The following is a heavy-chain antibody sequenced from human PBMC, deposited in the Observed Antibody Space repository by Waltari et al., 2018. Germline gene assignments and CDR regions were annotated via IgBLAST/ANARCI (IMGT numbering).Heavy chain of an antibody. CDR3: ATSPLSSSWYVVFDY. CDR2: FDPEDVET. CDR1: GYTLTEVS. V-gene: IGHV1-24*01. D-gene: IGHD6-13*01. Sequence: QVQLVQSGAEVKKPGASVKVSCKVSGYTLTEVSMHWVRQAPGKGLEWLGGFDPEDVETMYAQKFQGRVTMTEDTSTDTAYMELTSLRSEDTAIYYCATSPLSSSWYVVFDYWGQGTLVTVSS. J-gene: IGHJ4*02.